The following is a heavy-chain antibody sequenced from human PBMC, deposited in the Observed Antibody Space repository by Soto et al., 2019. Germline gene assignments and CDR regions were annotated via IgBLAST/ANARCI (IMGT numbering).Heavy chain of an antibody. CDR3: AREAEAFDI. CDR2: ISYDGSNK. Sequence: QVQLVESGGGVVQPGRSLRLSCAASGFTFRNYAVHWVRQAPGKGLEWVTIISYDGSNKYYTDSVKGRFTISRDNSKNTLYLQMSSLRSEDTAIYYCAREAEAFDIWGQGTIVTVSS. CDR1: GFTFRNYA. J-gene: IGHJ3*02. V-gene: IGHV3-30-3*01.